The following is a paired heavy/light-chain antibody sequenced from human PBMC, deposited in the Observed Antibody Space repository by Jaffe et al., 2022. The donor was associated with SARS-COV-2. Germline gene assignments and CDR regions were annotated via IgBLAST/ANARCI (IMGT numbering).Light chain of an antibody. CDR1: QSLLHSNGYNY. V-gene: IGKV2-28*01. Sequence: DIVMTQSPLSLPVTPGEPASISCRSSQSLLHSNGYNYLDWYLQKPGQSPQLLIYLGSNRASGVPDRFSGSGSGTDFTLKISRVEAEDVGVYYCMQALQPLAFGGGTKVEIK. CDR3: MQALQPLA. CDR2: LGS. J-gene: IGKJ4*01.
Heavy chain of an antibody. CDR1: GFTFSSYA. CDR2: ISGSGGST. Sequence: EVQLLESGGGLVQPGGSLRLSCAASGFTFSSYAMSWVRQAPGKGLEWVSAISGSGGSTYYADSVKGRFTISRDNSKNTLYLQMNSLRAEDTAVYYCAKGKGSGAAKGYCSSTSCPRDYYYYGMDVWGQGTTVTVSS. J-gene: IGHJ6*02. D-gene: IGHD2-2*01. V-gene: IGHV3-23*01. CDR3: AKGKGSGAAKGYCSSTSCPRDYYYYGMDV.